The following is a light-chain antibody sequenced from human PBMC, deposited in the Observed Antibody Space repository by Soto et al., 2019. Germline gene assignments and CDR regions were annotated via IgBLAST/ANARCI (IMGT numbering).Light chain of an antibody. CDR1: QSIXSS. Sequence: IWLTQSPCTLSLSPGERATLSCRASQSIXSSFAWYEQKPGQAPRLVIXGESSRATAIPDRFSGSGSGKDFTLTISRLDPADFAGYYCQHYGSSSPRTFGGGTKVDIK. V-gene: IGKV3-20*01. CDR2: GES. J-gene: IGKJ4*01. CDR3: QHYGSSSPRT.